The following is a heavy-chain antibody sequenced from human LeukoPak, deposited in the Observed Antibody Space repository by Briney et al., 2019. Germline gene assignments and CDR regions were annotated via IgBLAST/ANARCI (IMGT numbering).Heavy chain of an antibody. Sequence: GGSLRLSCAASEFSVGSNYMTWVRQAPGKGLEWVSRINNDGSSTIYADSVKGRFTMSRDNAKNTLYLQMNSLRAEDTAVYYCARGGFNHAFDVWGQGTMVTVSS. CDR3: ARGGFNHAFDV. V-gene: IGHV3-74*01. CDR1: EFSVGSNY. CDR2: INNDGSST. J-gene: IGHJ3*01.